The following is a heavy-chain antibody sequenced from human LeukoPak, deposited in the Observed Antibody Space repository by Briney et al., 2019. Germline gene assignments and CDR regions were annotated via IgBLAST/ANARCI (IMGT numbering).Heavy chain of an antibody. CDR1: GGSISSYY. CDR2: IYDTGST. CDR3: ARVQGRFTLDY. V-gene: IGHV4-59*12. J-gene: IGHJ4*02. D-gene: IGHD2-15*01. Sequence: SETLSLTCTVSGGSISSYYWSWIRQPPGKGLEWIGYIYDTGSTYYNPSLRSRVTISVDTSKNQFSLRLSSVTAADTAVYYCARVQGRFTLDYWGQGTLVTVSS.